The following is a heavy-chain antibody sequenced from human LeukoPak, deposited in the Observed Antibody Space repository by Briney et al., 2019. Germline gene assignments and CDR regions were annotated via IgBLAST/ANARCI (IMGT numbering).Heavy chain of an antibody. D-gene: IGHD6-19*01. V-gene: IGHV2-70*04. CDR1: GFSLSTSGMR. J-gene: IGHJ4*02. CDR2: IDWDDDK. Sequence: SGPTLVNPTQTLTLTCTFSGFSLSTSGMRVSWIRQPPGKALEWLARIDWDDDKFYSTSLNTRLTISKDTSKNQVVLTMTNMDPVDTATYYCARVPYSSGWYYFDYWGQGTLVTVSS. CDR3: ARVPYSSGWYYFDY.